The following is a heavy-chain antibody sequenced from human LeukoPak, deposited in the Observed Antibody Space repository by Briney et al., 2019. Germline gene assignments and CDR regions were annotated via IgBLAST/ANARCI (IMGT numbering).Heavy chain of an antibody. CDR3: AKAGYSSSWYLVNSLDI. CDR1: GFTFSSYD. CDR2: ISYDGSER. Sequence: GGSLRLSCAASGFTFSSYDMHWVREAPGKGLEWLAVISYDGSERNYADSVKGRFFISRDNSKNTLDLQMISLRAEDTAVYYCAKAGYSSSWYLVNSLDIWGQGTMVTVS. D-gene: IGHD6-13*01. V-gene: IGHV3-30*18. J-gene: IGHJ3*02.